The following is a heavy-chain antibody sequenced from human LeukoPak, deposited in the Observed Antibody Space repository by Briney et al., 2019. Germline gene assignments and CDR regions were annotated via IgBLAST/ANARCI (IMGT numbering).Heavy chain of an antibody. Sequence: GGSLRLSCAASGFTFSSYAMSWVRQAPGNGLESVSAIGGSGSVSNTYYADSVKGRFTISRDNSKNTLYLQMNSLRAADTAVYYCAKDRGNYGDYVGWFDPWGQGTLVTVSS. J-gene: IGHJ5*02. V-gene: IGHV3-23*01. D-gene: IGHD4-17*01. CDR1: GFTFSSYA. CDR2: IGGSGSVSNT. CDR3: AKDRGNYGDYVGWFDP.